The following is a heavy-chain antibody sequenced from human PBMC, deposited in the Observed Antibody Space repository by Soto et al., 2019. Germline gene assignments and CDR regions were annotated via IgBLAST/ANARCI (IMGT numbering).Heavy chain of an antibody. J-gene: IGHJ4*02. V-gene: IGHV3-74*01. CDR3: ARDMGLWGSSGWYSY. CDR1: GFTFSSYW. Sequence: EVQLVESGGGLVQPGGSLRLSCAASGFTFSSYWMHWVRQAPGKGLVWVSRINSDGSSTSYADSVKGRFTISRDNAKNTLDLQMNSLRAEDTAVYYCARDMGLWGSSGWYSYWGQGTLVTVSS. CDR2: INSDGSST. D-gene: IGHD6-19*01.